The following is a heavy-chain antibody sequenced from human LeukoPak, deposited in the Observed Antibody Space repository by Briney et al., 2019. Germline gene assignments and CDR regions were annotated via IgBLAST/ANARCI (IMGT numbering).Heavy chain of an antibody. V-gene: IGHV3-23*01. CDR3: AKDTEYYGSGSYNAHLDY. J-gene: IGHJ4*02. CDR2: IIGSGGST. Sequence: GGSLRLSCAASGFTFSSYAMSWVRQAPGKGLDWVSAIIGSGGSTYYADSVKGRFTISRDNSKNTLYLQMNSLRAEDTAVYYCAKDTEYYGSGSYNAHLDYWGQGTLVTVSS. D-gene: IGHD3-10*01. CDR1: GFTFSSYA.